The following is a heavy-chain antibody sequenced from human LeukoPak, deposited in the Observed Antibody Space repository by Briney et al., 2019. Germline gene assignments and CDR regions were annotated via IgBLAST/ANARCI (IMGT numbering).Heavy chain of an antibody. CDR3: ARVQRGSWVRVLSYYMDV. J-gene: IGHJ6*03. V-gene: IGHV1-18*01. Sequence: GASVKVSCKASGYTFTSYGISWVRQAPGQGLEWMGWISAYNGNTNYAQKLQGRVTMTTDTSTSTAYMELRSLRSDDTAVYYCARVQRGSWVRVLSYYMDVWGKGTTVTVSS. CDR1: GYTFTSYG. D-gene: IGHD3-10*01. CDR2: ISAYNGNT.